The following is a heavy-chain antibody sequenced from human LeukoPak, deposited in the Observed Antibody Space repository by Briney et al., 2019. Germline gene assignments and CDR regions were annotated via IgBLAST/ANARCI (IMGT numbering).Heavy chain of an antibody. D-gene: IGHD1-1*01. CDR2: IKRKNDGGTT. Sequence: GGPLRLSCAASGFTFRNAWMSWVRQAPGKGLEWVGRIKRKNDGGTTDYAAPVKGRFTISRDDSKNTLSLQMNSLKTEDTAVYYCTTDVTPPNWNDGLGYWGQGTLVTVSS. J-gene: IGHJ4*02. V-gene: IGHV3-15*01. CDR3: TTDVTPPNWNDGLGY. CDR1: GFTFRNAW.